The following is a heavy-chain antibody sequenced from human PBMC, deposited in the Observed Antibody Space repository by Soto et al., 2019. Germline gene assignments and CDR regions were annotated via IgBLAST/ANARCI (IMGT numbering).Heavy chain of an antibody. V-gene: IGHV4-61*01. D-gene: IGHD3-16*01. J-gene: IGHJ3*01. Sequence: QVQLQESGPGLVKPSETLSLICTVSGGSVSGDKNYWSWIRQSPGKGLEWIGYISYSGATNYNPTLKSRLTIAVDRSKNQFALKLSSVTDSGTALYYCATSPRFAFDFWGQGTTVIVSS. CDR3: ATSPRFAFDF. CDR2: ISYSGAT. CDR1: GGSVSGDKNY.